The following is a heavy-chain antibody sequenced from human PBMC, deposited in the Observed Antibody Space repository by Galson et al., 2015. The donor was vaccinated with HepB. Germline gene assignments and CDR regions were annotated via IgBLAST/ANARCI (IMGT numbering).Heavy chain of an antibody. CDR1: GVTFNNYG. CDR3: AKGRYWSSPSCPYWYVDL. Sequence: SLRLSCAASGVTFNNYGMHWVRQAPGSGLEWIAVIWYDGSKHYYADSWKGRFTISRDNSKHTLALHMTNLRAEDTAVYYCAKGRYWSSPSCPYWYVDLWGRGTLVTVSS. V-gene: IGHV3-33*06. CDR2: IWYDGSKH. J-gene: IGHJ2*01. D-gene: IGHD2-2*01.